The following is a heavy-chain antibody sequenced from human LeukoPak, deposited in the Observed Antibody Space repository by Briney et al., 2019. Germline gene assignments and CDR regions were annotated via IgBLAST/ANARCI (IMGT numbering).Heavy chain of an antibody. D-gene: IGHD1-26*01. V-gene: IGHV3-23*01. CDR2: ISGSGGST. CDR3: AKVPNSGSYYDY. CDR1: GFTFSSYA. Sequence: GGSLRLSCAASGFTFSSYAMSWVRQAPGKGLEWVSAISGSGGSTYYADSVKGRFTISRDNSKNTLYLRMNSLRAEDTAVYYCAKVPNSGSYYDYWGQGTLVTVSS. J-gene: IGHJ4*02.